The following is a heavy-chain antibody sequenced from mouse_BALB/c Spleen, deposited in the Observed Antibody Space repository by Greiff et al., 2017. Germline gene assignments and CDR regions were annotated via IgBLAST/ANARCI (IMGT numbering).Heavy chain of an antibody. CDR3: TRWGYDPFAY. D-gene: IGHD2-2*01. J-gene: IGHJ3*01. CDR2: IYPGSGST. CDR1: GYTFTSYW. Sequence: LQQPGSELVRPGASVKLSCKASGYTFTSYWMHWVKQRPGQGLEWIGNIYPGSGSTNYDEKFKSKATLTVDTSSSTAYMQLSSLTSEDSAVYYCTRWGYDPFAYWGQGTLVTVSA. V-gene: IGHV1S22*01.